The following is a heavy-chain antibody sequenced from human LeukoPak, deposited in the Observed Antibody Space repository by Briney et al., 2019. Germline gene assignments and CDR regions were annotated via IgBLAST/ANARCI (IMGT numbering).Heavy chain of an antibody. D-gene: IGHD5-18*01. CDR1: GFTVSSNY. V-gene: IGHV3-53*04. CDR2: IYSGGST. Sequence: GGSLRLSCAASGFTVSSNYMSWGRQAPGRGLGWGSVIYSGGSTYYADSVKGRFTISRHNSKNTLYLQMNSLRAEDTAVYYCAREGGYSYGNYYYYGIDVWGQGTTVTVSS. J-gene: IGHJ6*02. CDR3: AREGGYSYGNYYYYGIDV.